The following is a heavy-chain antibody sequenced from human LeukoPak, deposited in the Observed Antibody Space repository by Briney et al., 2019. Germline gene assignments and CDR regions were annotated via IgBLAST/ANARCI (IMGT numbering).Heavy chain of an antibody. Sequence: GGSLRLSCETSGFSFSTYWMSWVRQAPGKGLEWVANIRQDGSEKYYVDSVKGRFTISRDIAKQSVFLQMNSLRAEDTAVYYCARLSAMVRGPEDIFYFEYRGLGTLVTVSS. D-gene: IGHD3-10*01. CDR1: GFSFSTYW. J-gene: IGHJ4*02. CDR3: ARLSAMVRGPEDIFYFEY. CDR2: IRQDGSEK. V-gene: IGHV3-7*01.